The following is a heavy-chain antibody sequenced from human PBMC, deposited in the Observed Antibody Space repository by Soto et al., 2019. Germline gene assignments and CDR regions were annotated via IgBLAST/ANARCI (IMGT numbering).Heavy chain of an antibody. V-gene: IGHV4-59*11. CDR2: IYYSGDT. CDR3: ARTLSIATRKFDF. J-gene: IGHJ4*01. Sequence: SETLSLTCTVSGDSINSHYWTWTRQSPGKGLEWIGYIYYSGDTNYNPSLKSRVTISMDTSRNQFSLKLASVTAADTAVYYCARTLSIATRKFDFWGHGILVTVSS. D-gene: IGHD6-6*01. CDR1: GDSINSHY.